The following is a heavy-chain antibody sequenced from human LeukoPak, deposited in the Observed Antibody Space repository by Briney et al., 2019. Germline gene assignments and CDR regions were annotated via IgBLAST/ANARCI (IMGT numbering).Heavy chain of an antibody. V-gene: IGHV3-53*05. CDR2: IYSGGST. Sequence: PGGSLRLSCAASGFTVSSNYMSWVRQAPGKGLEWVSIIYSGGSTFYADSVKGRFTISRDNSKNTLYLQMNSLRAEDTAVYYCARDYRTGSYPSPLDIWGQGTMVTVSS. J-gene: IGHJ3*02. CDR3: ARDYRTGSYPSPLDI. D-gene: IGHD3-10*01. CDR1: GFTVSSNY.